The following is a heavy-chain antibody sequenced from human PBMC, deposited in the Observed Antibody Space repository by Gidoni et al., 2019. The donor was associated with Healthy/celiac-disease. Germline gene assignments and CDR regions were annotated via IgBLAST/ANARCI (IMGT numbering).Heavy chain of an antibody. CDR1: GFTFSSYG. CDR3: ARGDWIGPFDY. J-gene: IGHJ4*02. CDR2: IWYDGSNK. Sequence: QVQLVESGGGVVQPGRSLRLSCAASGFTFSSYGMHWVRQAPGKGLEWVAVIWYDGSNKYYADSVKGRFTISRDNSKNTLYLQMNSLRAEDTAVYYCARGDWIGPFDYWGQGTLVTVSS. V-gene: IGHV3-33*01. D-gene: IGHD1-1*01.